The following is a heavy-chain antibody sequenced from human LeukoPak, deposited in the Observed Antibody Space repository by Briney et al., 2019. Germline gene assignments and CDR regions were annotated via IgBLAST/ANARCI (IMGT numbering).Heavy chain of an antibody. Sequence: GGSLRLSCSASGFNFSSYAMHWVRQAPGKGLEYVSAISSNGGSTYYADSVKGRFTISRDNSKNTLYLQMSSLRAEDTAVYYCVKGMDIAMVSAFDYWGQGTLVTVSS. CDR3: VKGMDIAMVSAFDY. CDR1: GFNFSSYA. D-gene: IGHD5-18*01. V-gene: IGHV3-64D*09. J-gene: IGHJ4*02. CDR2: ISSNGGST.